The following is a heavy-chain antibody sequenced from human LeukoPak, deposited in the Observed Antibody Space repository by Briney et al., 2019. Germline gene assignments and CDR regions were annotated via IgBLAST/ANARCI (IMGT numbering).Heavy chain of an antibody. D-gene: IGHD1-1*01. Sequence: GGSLRLSCAASRFTFSSYAMSWVRQAPGKGLEWVSGISGSGGTTYYADSVKGRFTISRDNSKSIVFLQMNRLRAEDTAVYYCAKATGTGAFDIWGQGTLVTVSS. V-gene: IGHV3-23*01. J-gene: IGHJ3*02. CDR3: AKATGTGAFDI. CDR1: RFTFSSYA. CDR2: ISGSGGTT.